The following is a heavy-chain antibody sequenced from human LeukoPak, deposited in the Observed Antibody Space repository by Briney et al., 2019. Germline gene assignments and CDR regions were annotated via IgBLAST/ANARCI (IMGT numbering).Heavy chain of an antibody. CDR3: AKRSGDYGDYYFDY. J-gene: IGHJ4*02. CDR1: GFTFSSYG. D-gene: IGHD4-17*01. CDR2: IRYDGSNK. V-gene: IGHV3-30*02. Sequence: GGSLRLSCAASGFTFSSYGMHWVRQAPGKGLEWVAFIRYDGSNKYYADSVKGRFTISRDNSKNTLYLQMNSLRAEDAAVYYCAKRSGDYGDYYFDYWGQGTLVTVSS.